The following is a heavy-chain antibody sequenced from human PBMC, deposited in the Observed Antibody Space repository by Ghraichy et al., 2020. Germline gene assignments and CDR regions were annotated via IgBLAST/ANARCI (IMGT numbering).Heavy chain of an antibody. CDR2: IFYSGST. J-gene: IGHJ4*02. V-gene: IGHV4-59*01. CDR1: GGSIGSYY. Sequence: TLSLTCTVSGGSIGSYYWSWIRQPPGKGLEWIGYIFYSGSTNYSPSLKNRVTISVDTSKNQFSLKLSSVTAADTAVYYCASAPTWDRFRFDYWGLGTLVTVSS. CDR3: ASAPTWDRFRFDY. D-gene: IGHD7-27*01.